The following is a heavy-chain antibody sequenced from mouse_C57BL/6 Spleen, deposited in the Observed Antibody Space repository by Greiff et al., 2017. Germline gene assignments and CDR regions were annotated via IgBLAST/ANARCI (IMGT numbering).Heavy chain of an antibody. V-gene: IGHV1-55*01. Sequence: QVQLQQPGAELVKPGASVKMSCKASGYTFTSYWITWVKQRPGQGLEWIGDIYPGSGSTNYNEKFKSKATLTVDTSSSTAYMQLSSLTSEDSAVYYWARSPDYGNYGGDYAMDYWGQGTSVTVAS. CDR2: IYPGSGST. D-gene: IGHD2-1*01. CDR3: ARSPDYGNYGGDYAMDY. J-gene: IGHJ4*01. CDR1: GYTFTSYW.